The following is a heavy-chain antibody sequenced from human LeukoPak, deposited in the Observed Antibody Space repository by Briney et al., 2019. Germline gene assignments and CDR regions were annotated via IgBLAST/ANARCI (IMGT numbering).Heavy chain of an antibody. CDR1: GYTFTSYG. CDR3: ATSDAGYSSSWYTPGNY. V-gene: IGHV1-18*01. D-gene: IGHD6-13*01. J-gene: IGHJ4*02. Sequence: ASVKVSCKASGYTFTSYGISWVRQAPGQGLEWMGWISAYNGNTNYAQKLQARLTMTTDTSTSTAYMELRSLRSDDTAVYYCATSDAGYSSSWYTPGNYWGQGTLVTVSS. CDR2: ISAYNGNT.